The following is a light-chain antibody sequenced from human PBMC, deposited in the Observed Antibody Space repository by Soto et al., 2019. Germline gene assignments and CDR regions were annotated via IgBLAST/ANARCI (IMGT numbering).Light chain of an antibody. CDR3: GTWDSSLSPI. CDR2: DSY. Sequence: QSVLTQPPSVSAAPGQKVTISCSGSTSNLGSNYVSWYQHLPGTAPKLLIYDSYKRISGIPDRFSGSKSGTSATLDITGLQTGDEADDYCGTWDSSLSPIFGGGTKLTVL. V-gene: IGLV1-51*01. CDR1: TSNLGSNY. J-gene: IGLJ2*01.